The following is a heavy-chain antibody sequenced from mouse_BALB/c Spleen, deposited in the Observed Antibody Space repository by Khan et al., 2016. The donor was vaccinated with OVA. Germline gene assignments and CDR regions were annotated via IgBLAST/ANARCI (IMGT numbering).Heavy chain of an antibody. J-gene: IGHJ1*01. D-gene: IGHD1-1*01. CDR3: ARDYGSLYWYFDV. CDR1: GISITSGNYR. CDR2: IYYSGTV. Sequence: DVKLQESGPGLVKPSQTVSLTCTVTGISITSGNYRWSWIRQFPGNKLEWIGNIYYSGTVTSNPSLTSRTTITRDTSKNQFFLEMNSLTAEDTATYYWARDYGSLYWYFDVWGAGTTVTVSS. V-gene: IGHV3-5*02.